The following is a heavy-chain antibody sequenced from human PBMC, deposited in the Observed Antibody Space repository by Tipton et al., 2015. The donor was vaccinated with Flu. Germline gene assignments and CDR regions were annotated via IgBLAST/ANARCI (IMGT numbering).Heavy chain of an antibody. V-gene: IGHV3-9*01. Sequence: SLRLSCAASGFTFDDYAMHWVRQAPGKGLEWVSGISWNSGSIGYADSVKGRFTISRDNAKNSLYLQMNSLRAEDTAVYYCARGSPGVGDGAFDIWGQGTMVTVSS. J-gene: IGHJ3*02. CDR3: ARGSPGVGDGAFDI. D-gene: IGHD3-16*01. CDR1: GFTFDDYA. CDR2: ISWNSGSI.